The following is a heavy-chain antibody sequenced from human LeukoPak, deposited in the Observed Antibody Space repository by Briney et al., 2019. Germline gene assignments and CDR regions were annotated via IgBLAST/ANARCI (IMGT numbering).Heavy chain of an antibody. J-gene: IGHJ4*02. CDR1: GFTFNDYA. CDR3: AKDRDDYGDADY. Sequence: PGRSLRLSCAASGFTFNDYAMHWVRQAPGKGLEWVAFISSDGSNKYYADSVKGRFTISRDNSKNTVHLQMNSLRAEDAAVYYCAKDRDDYGDADYWGQGTLVAVSS. D-gene: IGHD4-17*01. CDR2: ISSDGSNK. V-gene: IGHV3-30-3*01.